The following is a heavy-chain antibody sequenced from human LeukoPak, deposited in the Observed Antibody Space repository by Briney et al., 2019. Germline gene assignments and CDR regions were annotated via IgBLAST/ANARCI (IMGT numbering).Heavy chain of an antibody. V-gene: IGHV3-21*01. Sequence: GGSLRLSCAASGFTFSTYSMNWVRQAPGKGLEWVSSISSSSSYIYYADSVKGRFTISRDNAKNSLYLQMNSLRAEDTAVYYCARDEGANQDLTIDYWGQRTLVTVSS. CDR2: ISSSSSYI. CDR3: ARDEGANQDLTIDY. D-gene: IGHD1/OR15-1a*01. CDR1: GFTFSTYS. J-gene: IGHJ4*02.